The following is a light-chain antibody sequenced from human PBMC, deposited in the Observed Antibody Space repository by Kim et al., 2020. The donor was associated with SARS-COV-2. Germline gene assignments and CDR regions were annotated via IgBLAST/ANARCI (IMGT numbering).Light chain of an antibody. CDR2: CNN. Sequence: GQRVTISCSGSSSNIGSNTVHWYQQLPGTAPKLLIYCNNQRPSGVPDRFSGSKSGTSASLAISGLQSEDEADYYCAAWDDSLNGVVFGGGTQLTVL. V-gene: IGLV1-44*01. J-gene: IGLJ2*01. CDR1: SSNIGSNT. CDR3: AAWDDSLNGVV.